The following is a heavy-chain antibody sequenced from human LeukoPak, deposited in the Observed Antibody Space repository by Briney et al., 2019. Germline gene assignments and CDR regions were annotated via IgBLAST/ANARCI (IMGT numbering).Heavy chain of an antibody. CDR2: ISSSSGII. CDR1: GFTFSNYN. J-gene: IGHJ4*02. V-gene: IGHV3-48*01. D-gene: IGHD3-9*01. Sequence: GGSLRLSCAASGFTFSNYNMNWVRQAPGKGLEWVSYISSSSGIIYYADSVKGRFTISRDNAKNSLSLQMNSLRAEDTAVYCCARSLILTGYCLDYWGQGTLVTVSS. CDR3: ARSLILTGYCLDY.